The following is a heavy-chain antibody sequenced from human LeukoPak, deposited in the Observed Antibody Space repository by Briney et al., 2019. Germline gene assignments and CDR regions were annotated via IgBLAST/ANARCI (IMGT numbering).Heavy chain of an antibody. CDR1: GGSISSYY. D-gene: IGHD6-19*01. CDR3: ARDQWLLRGGDHDAFDI. Sequence: SETLSLTCTVSGGSISSYYWSWIRQPAGKGLEWIGRIYTSGSTNYNPSLKSRVTMSVDTSKNQFSLKLRSVTAADTAVYYCARDQWLLRGGDHDAFDIWGQGTMVTVSS. J-gene: IGHJ3*02. CDR2: IYTSGST. V-gene: IGHV4-4*07.